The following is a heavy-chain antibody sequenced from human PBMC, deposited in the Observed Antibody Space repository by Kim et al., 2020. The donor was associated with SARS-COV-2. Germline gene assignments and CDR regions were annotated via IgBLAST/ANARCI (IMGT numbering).Heavy chain of an antibody. Sequence: GGSLRLSCAASGFTFSSYGMHWVRQAPGKGLEWVAVIRYDGSNIYYADSVKGRFTISRDNSKNTLYLQMNSLRAEDTAVYYCARDLGRRYFDHWGQGSMVTVSS. V-gene: IGHV3-33*01. J-gene: IGHJ4*02. CDR3: ARDLGRRYFDH. CDR1: GFTFSSYG. CDR2: IRYDGSNI.